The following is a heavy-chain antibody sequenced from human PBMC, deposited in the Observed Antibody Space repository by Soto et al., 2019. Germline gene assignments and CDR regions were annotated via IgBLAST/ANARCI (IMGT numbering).Heavy chain of an antibody. CDR2: IYYSGST. Sequence: TSETLSLTCTVSGGSISSYDWSWIRQPPGKGLEWIGYIYYSGSTNYNPSLKSRVTISVDTSKDQFSLKLSSVTAADTAVYYCARGDTAMDFNWFDPWGQGTLVTVSS. CDR3: ARGDTAMDFNWFDP. CDR1: GGSISSYD. D-gene: IGHD5-18*01. V-gene: IGHV4-59*01. J-gene: IGHJ5*02.